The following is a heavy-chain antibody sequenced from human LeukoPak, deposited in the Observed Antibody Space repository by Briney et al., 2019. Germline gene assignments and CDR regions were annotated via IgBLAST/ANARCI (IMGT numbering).Heavy chain of an antibody. CDR3: ARDFWSYGDYGWFDP. D-gene: IGHD4-17*01. J-gene: IGHJ5*02. Sequence: ASVKVSCKASGYTFTSYYMHWVRQAPGQGLEWMGWINPNSGGTNYAQKFQGRVTMTRDTSISTAYMELSRLRSDDTAVYYCARDFWSYGDYGWFDPWGQGTLVTVSS. CDR1: GYTFTSYY. V-gene: IGHV1-2*02. CDR2: INPNSGGT.